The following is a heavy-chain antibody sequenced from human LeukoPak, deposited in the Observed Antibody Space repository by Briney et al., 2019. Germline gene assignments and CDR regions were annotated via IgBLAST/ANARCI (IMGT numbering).Heavy chain of an antibody. CDR2: ISSSSSYI. CDR3: ARDSPYGTAGY. D-gene: IGHD2-8*02. V-gene: IGHV3-21*01. Sequence: GGSLRLSCAASGFTFSNYNMNWVRQAPGKGLEWVSSISSSSSYIYYADSVKGRFTISRDNTKNSLYLQMNSLRAEDTAVYYCARDSPYGTAGYWGQGTLVTVSS. CDR1: GFTFSNYN. J-gene: IGHJ4*02.